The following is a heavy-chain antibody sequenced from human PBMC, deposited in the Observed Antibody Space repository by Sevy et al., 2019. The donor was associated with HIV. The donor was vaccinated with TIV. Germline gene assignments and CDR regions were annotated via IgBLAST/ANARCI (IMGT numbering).Heavy chain of an antibody. D-gene: IGHD4-4*01. J-gene: IGHJ4*02. CDR2: ISYDGSTK. Sequence: GGSLRLSCAASGFTFSSYAMHWVRQAPGKGLEWVAVISYDGSTKYYADSVKGRFTISRDNSKNTLYLQMNSLRAEDTAVYYCAREGYSNYFDYWGQGTLVTVSS. V-gene: IGHV3-30-3*01. CDR3: AREGYSNYFDY. CDR1: GFTFSSYA.